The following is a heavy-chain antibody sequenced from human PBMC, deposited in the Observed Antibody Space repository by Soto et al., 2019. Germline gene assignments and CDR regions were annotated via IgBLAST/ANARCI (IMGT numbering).Heavy chain of an antibody. V-gene: IGHV4-31*02. J-gene: IGHJ6*02. CDR3: ARDSARGRGYGMDV. CDR1: GGSISSGGYY. D-gene: IGHD3-16*01. Sequence: TLSLTCTVSGGSISSGGYYWSWIRQHPGKGLEWIGYIYYSGSTYYNPSLKSRVTISVDTSKNQSSLKLSSVTAADTAVYYCARDSARGRGYGMDVWGQGTTVTVSS. CDR2: IYYSGST.